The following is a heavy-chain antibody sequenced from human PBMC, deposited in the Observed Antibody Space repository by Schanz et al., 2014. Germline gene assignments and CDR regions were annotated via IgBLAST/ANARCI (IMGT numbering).Heavy chain of an antibody. V-gene: IGHV1-2*06. CDR2: INPNSGAT. J-gene: IGHJ6*02. CDR1: GYTLSAYS. D-gene: IGHD3-22*01. CDR3: ARDDRAYYYGMDV. Sequence: QVQLVQSGAEVKKPGASVKVSCKASGYTLSAYSLHWVRQAPGQGLEWMGQINPNSGATIYAQNFQGRVTMTRDTSISTAYMELSRVTYEDTAVYYCARDDRAYYYGMDVWGQGTTVTVSS.